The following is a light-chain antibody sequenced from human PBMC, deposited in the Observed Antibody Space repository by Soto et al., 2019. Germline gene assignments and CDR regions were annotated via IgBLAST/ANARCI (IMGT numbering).Light chain of an antibody. Sequence: EIVMTQSPDTLSVSPGERATLTCRAGQSVSNNLAWYQQKPGQAPRLLIYGASTRATGIPARFSGSGSGTEFTLTISSLQSEDFAVYYCQQYDNWPPITFGQGTRLEIK. CDR1: QSVSNN. CDR2: GAS. CDR3: QQYDNWPPIT. J-gene: IGKJ5*01. V-gene: IGKV3-15*01.